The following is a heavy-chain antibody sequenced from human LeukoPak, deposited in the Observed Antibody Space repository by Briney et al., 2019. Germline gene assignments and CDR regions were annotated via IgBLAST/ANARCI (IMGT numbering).Heavy chain of an antibody. CDR2: ISAYNGNT. D-gene: IGHD6-6*01. CDR1: GYTFTSYG. V-gene: IGHV1-18*01. CDR3: ARGYSSSSVRVYYYYMDV. J-gene: IGHJ6*03. Sequence: ASVKVSCKASGYTFTSYGISWVRQATGQGLGWMGWISAYNGNTNYAQKLQGRVTMTTDTSTSTAYMELRSLRSDDTAVYYCARGYSSSSVRVYYYYMDVWGKGTTVTVSS.